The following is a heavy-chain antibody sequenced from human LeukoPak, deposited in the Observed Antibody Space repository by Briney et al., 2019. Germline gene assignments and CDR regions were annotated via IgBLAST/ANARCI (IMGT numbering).Heavy chain of an antibody. J-gene: IGHJ4*02. D-gene: IGHD4-23*01. CDR3: ARQARTVVTALTKRRKYYFDY. Sequence: SETLSLPCAVYGGSFSGYYWSWIRQPPGKGLEWIGEINHSGSTNYNPSLKSRVTISVDTSKNQFSLKLSSVTAADTAVYYCARQARTVVTALTKRRKYYFDYWGQGTLVTVSS. CDR1: GGSFSGYY. V-gene: IGHV4-34*01. CDR2: INHSGST.